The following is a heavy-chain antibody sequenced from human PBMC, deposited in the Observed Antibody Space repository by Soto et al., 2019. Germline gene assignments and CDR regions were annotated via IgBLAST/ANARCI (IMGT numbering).Heavy chain of an antibody. CDR1: GFTFSSYA. D-gene: IGHD3-16*02. V-gene: IGHV3-23*01. CDR3: AKDRYDYVWGSYRYKSCWFDP. J-gene: IGHJ5*02. Sequence: GGSLRLSCAASGFTFSSYAMSWVRQAPGKGLEWVSAISGSGGSTYYADSVKGRFTISRDNSKNTLYLQMNSLRAEDTAVYYCAKDRYDYVWGSYRYKSCWFDPWGQGTLVTVSS. CDR2: ISGSGGST.